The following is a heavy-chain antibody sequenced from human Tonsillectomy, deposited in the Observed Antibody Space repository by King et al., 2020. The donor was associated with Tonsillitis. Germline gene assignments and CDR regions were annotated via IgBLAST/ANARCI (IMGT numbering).Heavy chain of an antibody. CDR3: ASFGREVLDY. CDR1: GFTFSSYA. CDR2: ISYVGSNK. J-gene: IGHJ4*02. D-gene: IGHD3-3*01. Sequence: VQLVESGGGVVQPGRSLRLSCAASGFTFSSYAMHWVRQAPGKGLEWVAVISYVGSNKYYADSVKGRFTISRDNSKNTLYLQMNSLRAEDTAVYYCASFGREVLDYWGQGTLVTVSS. V-gene: IGHV3-30*01.